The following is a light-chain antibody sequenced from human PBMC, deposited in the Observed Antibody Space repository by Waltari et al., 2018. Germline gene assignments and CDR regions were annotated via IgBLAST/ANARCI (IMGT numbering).Light chain of an antibody. J-gene: IGKJ1*01. Sequence: DIQMTQPPSTLSASVGGRVTITCRASQSINSWLAWYQQKPGKAPNLLIYQASSLQSGVPSRFSGSGSGTEFTLTISSLQPDDFATYYCQQYNSYPWTFGQGTKVEIK. CDR2: QAS. V-gene: IGKV1-5*03. CDR3: QQYNSYPWT. CDR1: QSINSW.